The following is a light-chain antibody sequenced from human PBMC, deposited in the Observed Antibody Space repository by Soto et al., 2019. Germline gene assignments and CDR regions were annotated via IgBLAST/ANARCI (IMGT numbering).Light chain of an antibody. CDR3: QQYKNWPPLT. CDR2: GAF. Sequence: EIVMTQSPATLSVSPGETATLSCRASQSVSYNLAWYQQKPGQGPRLLIYGAFTRATGIPARFSGSGSGTEFTLTISSLQSEDFAVYYWQQYKNWPPLTVGGGTKVEIK. J-gene: IGKJ4*01. V-gene: IGKV3-15*01. CDR1: QSVSYN.